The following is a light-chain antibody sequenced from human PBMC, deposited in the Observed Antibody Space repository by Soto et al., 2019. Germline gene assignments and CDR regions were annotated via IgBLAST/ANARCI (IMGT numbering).Light chain of an antibody. CDR1: SSDVGGYKY. J-gene: IGLJ3*02. CDR2: EVS. Sequence: QSAPTQPASVSGSPGQSITLSCTGTSSDVGGYKYVSWYQQHSGNAPKVLIYEVSNRPSGVSNRFSGSKSGNTASLTISGLQAEDEADYYCNSYTSSNTWVFGGGTQLTVL. CDR3: NSYTSSNTWV. V-gene: IGLV2-14*01.